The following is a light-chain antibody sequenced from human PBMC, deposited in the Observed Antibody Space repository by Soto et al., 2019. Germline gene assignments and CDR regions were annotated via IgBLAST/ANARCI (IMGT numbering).Light chain of an antibody. CDR2: GNS. J-gene: IGLJ2*01. Sequence: QSALTQPPSVSGAPGQRVTISCTGNSSNIGAGYDVHWYQQLPGTAPKLLIYGNSNRPSGVPDRFSGSKSGTSASLSITGLQAEDEADYYCQSYDSSLSGSVVFGGGTQLTVL. V-gene: IGLV1-40*01. CDR1: SSNIGAGYD. CDR3: QSYDSSLSGSVV.